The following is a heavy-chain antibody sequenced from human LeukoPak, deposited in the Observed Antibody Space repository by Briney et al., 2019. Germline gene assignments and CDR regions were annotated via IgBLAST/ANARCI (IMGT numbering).Heavy chain of an antibody. CDR2: INPSGTTT. J-gene: IGHJ5*02. CDR3: ARDNSVGDYAWWFDP. CDR1: GYTFTTHY. Sequence: ASVKVSCKASGYTFTTHYMHWVRQAPGQGLEWMGLINPSGTTTNYAQKFRGRVTMARDLSTSTDYKELSSLRSDDTAVYFCARDNSVGDYAWWFDPWGQGTLVTVSS. D-gene: IGHD1-26*01. V-gene: IGHV1-46*01.